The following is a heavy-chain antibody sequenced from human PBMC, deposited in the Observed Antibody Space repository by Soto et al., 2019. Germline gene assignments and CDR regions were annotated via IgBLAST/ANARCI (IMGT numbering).Heavy chain of an antibody. CDR3: AKILRMATDAFDI. V-gene: IGHV3-9*01. CDR1: GFTFDDYA. Sequence: GGSLRLSCAASGFTFDDYAMHWVRQAPGKGLEWVSGISWNSGSIGYADSVKGRFTISRVNAKNSLYLQMNSLRAEDTALYYCAKILRMATDAFDIWGQGTMVTVSS. CDR2: ISWNSGSI. D-gene: IGHD2-8*01. J-gene: IGHJ3*02.